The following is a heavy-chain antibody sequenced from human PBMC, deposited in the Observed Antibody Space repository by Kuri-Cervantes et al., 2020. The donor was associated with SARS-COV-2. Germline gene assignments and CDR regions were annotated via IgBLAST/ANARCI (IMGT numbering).Heavy chain of an antibody. CDR2: ISYDGSNK. V-gene: IGHV3-30-3*01. J-gene: IGHJ6*02. D-gene: IGHD3-3*01. CDR3: TTDTPLSQHYDFWSGYHYGMDV. Sequence: GGCLRLFCAASGFTFSSYAMHWVRQAPGKGLEWVAVISYDGSNKYYADSVKGRFTISRDNSKNTLYLQMNSLRAEDTAVYYCTTDTPLSQHYDFWSGYHYGMDVWGQGTTVTVSS. CDR1: GFTFSSYA.